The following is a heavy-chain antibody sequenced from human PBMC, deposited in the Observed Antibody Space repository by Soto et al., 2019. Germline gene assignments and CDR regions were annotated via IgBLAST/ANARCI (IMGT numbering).Heavy chain of an antibody. Sequence: GGSLRLSCAASEFTVSNNYMSWVRQAPGKGLQWVSSIYSAGSIYYADSVKGRFTISRDNIKNTMYLQMNSLRAEDTAVYYCATTGYNNKWQDAFDIWGQGTLVTVSS. CDR3: ATTGYNNKWQDAFDI. CDR2: IYSAGSI. V-gene: IGHV3-66*01. J-gene: IGHJ3*02. CDR1: EFTVSNNY. D-gene: IGHD5-12*01.